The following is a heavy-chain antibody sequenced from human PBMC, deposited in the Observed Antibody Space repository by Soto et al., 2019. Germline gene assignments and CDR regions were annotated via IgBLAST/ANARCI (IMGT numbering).Heavy chain of an antibody. V-gene: IGHV3-74*01. CDR1: GFTFSSYW. CDR3: ARGDGDRYDGHGYLGRH. J-gene: IGHJ4*02. D-gene: IGHD5-18*01. CDR2: INSDGSGT. Sequence: EVQLVESGGGLVQPGESLTLSCAASGFTFSSYWMHWVRQAPGKGLVWVSRINSDGSGTYHADSVKGRLTISRDNAKNTHYLQMISLRVEDTAVYFCARGDGDRYDGHGYLGRHWGQGTLVTVSS.